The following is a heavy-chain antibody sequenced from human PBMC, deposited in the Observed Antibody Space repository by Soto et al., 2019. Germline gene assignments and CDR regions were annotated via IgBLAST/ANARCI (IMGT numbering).Heavy chain of an antibody. CDR1: EGTFSNYA. CDR2: NIPLFGTT. CDR3: ARDHSTYGDYAVKGLRD. Sequence: QVQLVQSGAEVKKPGSSVKVSCKASEGTFSNYAISWVRQAPGQGLEWMGGNIPLFGTTNYAQKFQGRVTITADESTSTAYMELNSLTSEDTAVYYCARDHSTYGDYAVKGLRDWGQGVLVTVSS. V-gene: IGHV1-69*01. J-gene: IGHJ4*02. D-gene: IGHD4-17*01.